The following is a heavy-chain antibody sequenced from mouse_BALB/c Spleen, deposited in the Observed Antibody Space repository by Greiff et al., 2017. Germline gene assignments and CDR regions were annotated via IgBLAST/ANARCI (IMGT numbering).Heavy chain of an antibody. J-gene: IGHJ4*01. Sequence: EVKLVESGGGLVQPGGSRKLSCAASGFTFSSFGMHWVRQAPEKGLEWVAYISSGSSTIYYADTVKGRFTISRDNPKNTLFLQMTSLRSEDTAMYYCASYGNYGYAMDYWSQGTSDAVSS. V-gene: IGHV5-17*02. D-gene: IGHD2-1*01. CDR1: GFTFSSFG. CDR3: ASYGNYGYAMDY. CDR2: ISSGSSTI.